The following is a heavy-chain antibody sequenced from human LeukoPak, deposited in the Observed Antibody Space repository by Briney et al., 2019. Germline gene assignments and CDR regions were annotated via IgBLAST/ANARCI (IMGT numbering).Heavy chain of an antibody. J-gene: IGHJ5*02. CDR2: IYYSGST. D-gene: IGHD3-10*01. CDR3: ARGGYYGSGNDFRFDL. CDR1: GGSISSYY. V-gene: IGHV4-59*01. Sequence: SETLSLTCTVSGGSISSYYWSWLRQPPGKGLEWIGYIYYSGSTNYKPSLKSRVTISVDTSKNQFSLELSSVTAADTAVYYCARGGYYGSGNDFRFDLWGQGTLVTVSS.